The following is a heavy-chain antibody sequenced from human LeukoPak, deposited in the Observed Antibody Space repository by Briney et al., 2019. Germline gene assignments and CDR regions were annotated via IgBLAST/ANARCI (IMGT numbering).Heavy chain of an antibody. D-gene: IGHD2-2*01. CDR3: ARDTVMYPHVAFDI. CDR1: GYSISSGYY. J-gene: IGHJ3*02. V-gene: IGHV4-38-2*02. Sequence: PSETLSLTCTVSGYSISSGYYWGWIRQPPGKGLEWIGSIYHSGRTYYNPSLKSRVTISVDTSKNQFSLKLSSVTAADTAVYYCARDTVMYPHVAFDIWGQGTMVTVSS. CDR2: IYHSGRT.